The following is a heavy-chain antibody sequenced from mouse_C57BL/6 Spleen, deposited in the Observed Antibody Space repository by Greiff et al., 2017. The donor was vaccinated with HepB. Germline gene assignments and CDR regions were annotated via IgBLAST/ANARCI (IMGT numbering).Heavy chain of an antibody. CDR2: IDPSDSYT. D-gene: IGHD3-2*02. CDR1: GYTFTSYW. Sequence: QVQLKQPGAELVMPGASVKLSCKASGYTFTSYWMHWVKQRPGQGLEWIGEIDPSDSYTNYNQKFKGKSTLTVDKSSSTAYMQLSSLTSEDSAVYYCARREDSSGWFAYWGQGTLVTVSA. CDR3: ARREDSSGWFAY. V-gene: IGHV1-69*01. J-gene: IGHJ3*01.